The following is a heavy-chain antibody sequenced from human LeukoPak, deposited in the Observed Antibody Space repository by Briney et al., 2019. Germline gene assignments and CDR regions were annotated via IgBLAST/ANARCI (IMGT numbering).Heavy chain of an antibody. CDR3: ARELEAAAAFDY. D-gene: IGHD6-13*01. J-gene: IGHJ4*02. CDR1: GFTFSSYW. CDR2: IYYSGST. Sequence: PGGSLRLSCAASGFTFSSYWMSWIRQPPGKGLEWIGYIYYSGSTYYNPSLKSRVTISVDTSKNQFSLKLSSVTAADTAVYYCARELEAAAAFDYWGQGTLVTVSS. V-gene: IGHV4-59*12.